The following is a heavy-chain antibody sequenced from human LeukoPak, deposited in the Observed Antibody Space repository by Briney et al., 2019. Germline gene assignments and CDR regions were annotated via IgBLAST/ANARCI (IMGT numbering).Heavy chain of an antibody. CDR2: IYPGDSDT. Sequence: GESLKISCKGSGYSFTSYWIGWVRQMPGKGLEWMGIIYPGDSDTRYNPSFQDQVTISADKSISTAYLQWSSLKASDTAMYYCAIFDFLFGEIDNWFDPWGQGTLVTVSS. D-gene: IGHD3-3*01. CDR1: GYSFTSYW. CDR3: AIFDFLFGEIDNWFDP. V-gene: IGHV5-51*01. J-gene: IGHJ5*02.